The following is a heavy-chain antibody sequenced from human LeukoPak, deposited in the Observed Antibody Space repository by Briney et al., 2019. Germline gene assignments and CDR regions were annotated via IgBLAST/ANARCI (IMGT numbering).Heavy chain of an antibody. CDR2: IMQDGSEK. CDR1: GFTFSSYW. D-gene: IGHD6-6*01. CDR3: ARDRERIAAHSGFDY. Sequence: GGSLRLSCAASGFTFSSYWMTWVRQAPGKGLEWVANIMQDGSEKYYVDSVKGRFTISRDNAKNSLYLQMNSLRAEDTAVYYCARDRERIAAHSGFDYWGQGTLVTVSS. V-gene: IGHV3-7*05. J-gene: IGHJ4*02.